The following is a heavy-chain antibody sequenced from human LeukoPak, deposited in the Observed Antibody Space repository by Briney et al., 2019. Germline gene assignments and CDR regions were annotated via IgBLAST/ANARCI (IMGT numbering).Heavy chain of an antibody. CDR1: GGSISSYY. V-gene: IGHV4-59*01. CDR2: IYYSVST. J-gene: IGHJ6*02. CDR3: AREKPFGIAAAGMHYYYYYGMDV. Sequence: SETLSLNCTVSGGSISSYYWSWIRQPPGKGLEWIGYIYYSVSTNYNPSLKSRVTISVDTSKNQFSLKLSSVTAADTAVYYCAREKPFGIAAAGMHYYYYYGMDVWGQGTTVTVSS. D-gene: IGHD6-13*01.